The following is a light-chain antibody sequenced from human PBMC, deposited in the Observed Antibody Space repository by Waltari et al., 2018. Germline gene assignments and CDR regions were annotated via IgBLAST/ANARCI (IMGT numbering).Light chain of an antibody. CDR2: DNS. CDR1: NIGYKT. V-gene: IGLV3-21*02. J-gene: IGLJ1*01. CDR3: QVWESSSYV. Sequence: SYVLTQPPSVSVAPGQTARITCGGSNIGYKTVHWYQQKPGQAPVLVVYDNSDRPSAVPERVSGSNSGSTATLTISRVEAGEEADYYCQVWESSSYVFGTGTKVTVL.